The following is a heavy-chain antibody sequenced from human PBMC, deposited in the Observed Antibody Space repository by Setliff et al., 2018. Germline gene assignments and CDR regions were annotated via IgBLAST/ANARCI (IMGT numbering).Heavy chain of an antibody. CDR3: ARGEAVAGTVWAV. CDR1: GGTFSSYA. J-gene: IGHJ6*02. D-gene: IGHD6-19*01. Sequence: GASVKVSCKASGGTFSSYAISWVRQAPGQGLEWMGGIIPILGIANYAQKFQGRVTITADKSTTTAYMELSSLRSEDTAVYYCARGEAVAGTVWAVWGQGTTVTVSS. CDR2: IIPILGIA. V-gene: IGHV1-69*10.